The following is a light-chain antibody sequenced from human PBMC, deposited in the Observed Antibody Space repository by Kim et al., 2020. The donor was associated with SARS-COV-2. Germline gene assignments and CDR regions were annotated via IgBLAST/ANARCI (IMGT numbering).Light chain of an antibody. CDR3: SAWDSSLSAWV. CDR1: SNNVGDQG. J-gene: IGLJ3*02. CDR2: RNN. V-gene: IGLV10-54*04. Sequence: QAGLTQPPSVSKDLRQTATLTCTGDSNNVGDQGATWLQQHQGHPPKLLSYRNNNRPSGISERFSASRSGNTASLTITGLQPDDETDYYCSAWDSSLSAWVFGGGTKVTVL.